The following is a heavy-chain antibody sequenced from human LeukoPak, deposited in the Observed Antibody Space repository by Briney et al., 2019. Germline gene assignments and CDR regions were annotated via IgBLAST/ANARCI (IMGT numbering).Heavy chain of an antibody. CDR3: ARGPAAAIDY. V-gene: IGHV3-48*02. Sequence: GGSLRLSCAASGFTFNSYSMNWVRQAPGKGLEWVSFISSSSYTIHYADSVKGRFTISRDNAKNSLYLQMNSLRDEDTAIYYCARGPAAAIDYWGQGTLVTVSS. CDR1: GFTFNSYS. D-gene: IGHD2-2*01. J-gene: IGHJ4*02. CDR2: ISSSSYTI.